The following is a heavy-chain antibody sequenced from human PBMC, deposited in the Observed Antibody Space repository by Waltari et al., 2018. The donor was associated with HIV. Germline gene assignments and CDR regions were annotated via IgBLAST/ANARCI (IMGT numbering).Heavy chain of an antibody. V-gene: IGHV4-34*01. J-gene: IGHJ4*02. CDR3: ARGREYSSSWYIPPSPLDY. D-gene: IGHD6-13*01. CDR2: INHSGST. Sequence: QVQLQQWGAGLLKPSETLSLTCAVYGGSFSGYYWSWIRQPPGKGLEWIGEINHSGSTNYNPSLKSRVTISVDTSKNQFSLKLSSVTAADTAVYYCARGREYSSSWYIPPSPLDYWGQGTLVTVSS. CDR1: GGSFSGYY.